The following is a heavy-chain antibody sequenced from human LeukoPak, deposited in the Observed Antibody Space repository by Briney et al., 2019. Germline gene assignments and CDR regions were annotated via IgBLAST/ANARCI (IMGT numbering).Heavy chain of an antibody. J-gene: IGHJ4*02. CDR1: GYTFPSYD. CDR2: MNPNSGNT. D-gene: IGHD2-2*01. V-gene: IGHV1-8*03. Sequence: GASVKVSCKASGYTFPSYDINWVRQATGQGLEWMGWMNPNSGNTGYAQKFQGRVTITRNTSISTAYMELSSLRSEDTAVYYCARVRYTVGYCSSTSCYGPLDYWGQGTLVTVSS. CDR3: ARVRYTVGYCSSTSCYGPLDY.